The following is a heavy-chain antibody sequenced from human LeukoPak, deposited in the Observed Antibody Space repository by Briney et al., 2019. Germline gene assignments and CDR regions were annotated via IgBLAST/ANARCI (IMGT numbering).Heavy chain of an antibody. J-gene: IGHJ4*02. CDR3: ARDSYCSGGSCLPFFDY. V-gene: IGHV3-48*03. Sequence: PGGSLRLSCAASGFTFSSYEMNWVRQAPGKGLEWVSYISSSGSTIYYADSVKGRFTISRDNAKNSLYLQMNSLRAEDTAVYYCARDSYCSGGSCLPFFDYWGRGTLVTVSS. D-gene: IGHD2-15*01. CDR2: ISSSGSTI. CDR1: GFTFSSYE.